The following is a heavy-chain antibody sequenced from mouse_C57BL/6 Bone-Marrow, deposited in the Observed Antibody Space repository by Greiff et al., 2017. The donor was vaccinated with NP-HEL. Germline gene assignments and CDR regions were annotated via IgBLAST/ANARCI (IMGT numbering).Heavy chain of an antibody. CDR1: GYTFTSYW. J-gene: IGHJ2*01. V-gene: IGHV1-64*01. CDR2: IHPNSGST. D-gene: IGHD2-3*01. CDR3: ARYLIYDGYYGY. Sequence: VQLQQPGAELVKPWASVKLSCKASGYTFTSYWMHWVKQRPGQGLEWIGMIHPNSGSTNYNEKFKSKATLTVDKSSSTAYMQLSSLTSEDSAVYYCARYLIYDGYYGYWGQGTTLTVSS.